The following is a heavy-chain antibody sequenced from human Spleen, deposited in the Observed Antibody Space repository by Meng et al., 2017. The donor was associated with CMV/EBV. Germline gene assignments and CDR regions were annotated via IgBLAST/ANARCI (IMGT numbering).Heavy chain of an antibody. CDR3: ARDLGSFDY. CDR2: FYYRGNN. Sequence: SETLSLTCSVSGASISSSSWSWIRQPPGKGLEWIGFFYYRGNNNYNPSLRSRVTISIDTSKNLISLKLTSVTTADTAVYYCARDLGSFDYWGQGILVTVSS. V-gene: IGHV4-59*01. CDR1: GASISSSS. J-gene: IGHJ4*02. D-gene: IGHD3-16*01.